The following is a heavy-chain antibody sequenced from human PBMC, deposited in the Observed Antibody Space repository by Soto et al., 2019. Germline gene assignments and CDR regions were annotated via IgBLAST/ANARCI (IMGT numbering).Heavy chain of an antibody. J-gene: IGHJ6*02. D-gene: IGHD1-26*01. CDR3: ARALGGQNYYYYYGMDV. V-gene: IGHV1-2*02. CDR1: GYTFTGYY. CDR2: INPNSGGT. Sequence: ASVKVSCKASGYTFTGYYMHWVRQAPGQGLEWMGWINPNSGGTNYAQKFQGRVTMTRDTSISTAYMELSRLRSDDTAVYYCARALGGQNYYYYYGMDVWGQGTTVTVSS.